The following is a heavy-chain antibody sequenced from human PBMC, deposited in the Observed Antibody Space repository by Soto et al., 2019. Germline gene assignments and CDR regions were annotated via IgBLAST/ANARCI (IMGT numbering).Heavy chain of an antibody. CDR1: GFTLSSYA. D-gene: IGHD5-12*01. CDR3: AKGGPTFLNWLGP. J-gene: IGHJ5*02. Sequence: GGSLRLSCAASGFTLSSYAMNWVRQAPGKGLEWISVISNSGHSAYYADSVKGRFTISRDNSKNTLYLQIKSLRAEDTAAYYCAKGGPTFLNWLGPCGQGTLLTVST. V-gene: IGHV3-23*01. CDR2: ISNSGHSA.